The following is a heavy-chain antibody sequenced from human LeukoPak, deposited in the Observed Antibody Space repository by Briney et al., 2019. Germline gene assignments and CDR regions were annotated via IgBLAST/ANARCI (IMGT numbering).Heavy chain of an antibody. V-gene: IGHV4-61*05. J-gene: IGHJ6*03. Sequence: PSETLSLTCTVSGGSISSSSYYWSWIRQPPGKGLEWIGYIYYSGSTNYNPSLKSRVTISVDTSKNQFSLKLSSVTAADTAVYYCARQRAVAGPYYYYMDVWGKGTTVTVSS. CDR3: ARQRAVAGPYYYYMDV. D-gene: IGHD6-19*01. CDR2: IYYSGST. CDR1: GGSISSSSYY.